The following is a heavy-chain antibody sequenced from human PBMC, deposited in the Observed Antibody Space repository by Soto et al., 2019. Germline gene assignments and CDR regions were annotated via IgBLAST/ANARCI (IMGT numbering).Heavy chain of an antibody. J-gene: IGHJ6*02. V-gene: IGHV4-61*01. CDR1: GGSVRSGSYY. CDR3: ARDRPHSSSWYSPHYYYYGMDV. Sequence: SETLSLTCTVSGGSVRSGSYYLSWIRQPPGKGLEWIGYIYYSGSTNYNPSLKSRVTISVDTSKNQFSLKLSSVTAADTAVYYCARDRPHSSSWYSPHYYYYGMDVWGQGTTVTVSS. CDR2: IYYSGST. D-gene: IGHD6-13*01.